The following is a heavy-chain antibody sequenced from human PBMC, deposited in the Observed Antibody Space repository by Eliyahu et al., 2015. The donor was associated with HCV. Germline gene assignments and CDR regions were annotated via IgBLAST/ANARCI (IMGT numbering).Heavy chain of an antibody. Sequence: QVQLQESGPGLVKPSETLSLTCTVSGGSISSHYWSWIRQPAGKGLEWIGRISTSGNTNYNPSLKSRVTMSVDTSKNQFSLNLSSVTAADTAVYYCARDMSEAIIGLVITLGAFDIWGQGTMATVSS. D-gene: IGHD3/OR15-3a*01. V-gene: IGHV4-4*07. CDR2: ISTSGNT. CDR3: ARDMSEAIIGLVITLGAFDI. CDR1: GGSISSHY. J-gene: IGHJ3*02.